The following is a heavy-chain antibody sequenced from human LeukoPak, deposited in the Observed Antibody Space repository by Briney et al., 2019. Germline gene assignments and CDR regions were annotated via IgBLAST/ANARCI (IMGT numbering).Heavy chain of an antibody. Sequence: GGSLRLSCAASGFTFSSYAMSWVRQAPGKGLEWVSAISGSGGSTYYADSVKGRFTISRDNSKNTLYLQMNSLRAEDTAVYYCARGGTYSWDGLDIWGQGTMVTVSS. V-gene: IGHV3-23*01. CDR3: ARGGTYSWDGLDI. CDR2: ISGSGGST. J-gene: IGHJ3*02. D-gene: IGHD1-26*01. CDR1: GFTFSSYA.